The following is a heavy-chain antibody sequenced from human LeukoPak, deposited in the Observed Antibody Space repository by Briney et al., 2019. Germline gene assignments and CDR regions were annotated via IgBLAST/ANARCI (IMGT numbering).Heavy chain of an antibody. CDR2: INSDGSST. Sequence: GGSLRLSCAASGFTFSTYWMHWVRQAPGKGLVWVSRINSDGSSTSYADSVKGRFTISRDNAKNTLYLQMNSLRAEDTAVYYCARDPPEWDLPHDYWGQGTLVTVSS. CDR1: GFTFSTYW. D-gene: IGHD1-26*01. V-gene: IGHV3-74*01. CDR3: ARDPPEWDLPHDY. J-gene: IGHJ4*02.